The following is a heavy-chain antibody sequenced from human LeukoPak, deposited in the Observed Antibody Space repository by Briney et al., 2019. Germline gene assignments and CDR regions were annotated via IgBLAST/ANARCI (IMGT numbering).Heavy chain of an antibody. CDR3: ARYCSGGSCYFDY. V-gene: IGHV4-4*02. CDR1: GGSISSSNW. CDR2: IYHSGST. D-gene: IGHD2-15*01. J-gene: IGHJ4*02. Sequence: PSGTLSLTCAVSGGSISSSNWWSWVRQPPGKGLEWIGEIYHSGSTNYNPSLKSRVTISVGKSKNQFSLKLSSVTAADTAVYYCARYCSGGSCYFDYWGQGTLVTVSS.